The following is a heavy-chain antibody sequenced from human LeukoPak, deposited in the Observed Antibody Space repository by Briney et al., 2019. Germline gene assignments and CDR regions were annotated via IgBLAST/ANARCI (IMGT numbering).Heavy chain of an antibody. Sequence: GGSLRLSCVASGFTFSNAWMSWVRQAPGKGLEWVGRIKSKTDGGTTDYAAPVKGRFTISRDDSKNTLYLQMNSLKTEDTAVYYCARDLRTLELPFDYWGQGTLVTVSS. CDR1: GFTFSNAW. D-gene: IGHD1-1*01. CDR2: IKSKTDGGTT. CDR3: ARDLRTLELPFDY. J-gene: IGHJ4*02. V-gene: IGHV3-15*01.